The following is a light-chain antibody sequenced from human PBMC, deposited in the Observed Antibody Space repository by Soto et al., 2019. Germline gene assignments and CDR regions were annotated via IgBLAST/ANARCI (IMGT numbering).Light chain of an antibody. CDR3: QQYGSSPLT. CDR2: DTS. CDR1: QGIGDT. V-gene: IGKV3-20*01. J-gene: IGKJ4*01. Sequence: EVVMTQSPATLSVSPGEGVTLSCRASQGIGDTLAWYQHKPGQTPRLLIYDTSTRATGVPARFSGSGSGTDFTLTISRLEPEDFAMYYCQQYGSSPLTFGGGTKVDIK.